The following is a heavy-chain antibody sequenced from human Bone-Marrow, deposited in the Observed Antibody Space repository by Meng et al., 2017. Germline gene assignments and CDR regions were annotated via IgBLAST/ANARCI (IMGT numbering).Heavy chain of an antibody. J-gene: IGHJ4*02. V-gene: IGHV3-23*01. CDR3: AQGWARGAVATTIFGY. CDR2: ITGNGVTT. Sequence: GESLKISCAASGFTFSTYGMNWVRQAPGKGLEWVSGITGNGVTTYYADSVKGRFTISRDNSKNTLYLQMSSLRVEDTAVYYCAQGWARGAVATTIFGYWGQGTLVTVSS. CDR1: GFTFSTYG. D-gene: IGHD6-19*01.